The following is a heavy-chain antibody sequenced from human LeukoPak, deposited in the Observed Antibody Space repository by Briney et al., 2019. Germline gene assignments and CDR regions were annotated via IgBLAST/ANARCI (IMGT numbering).Heavy chain of an antibody. CDR1: GGSISSGGYY. CDR3: ARGGPETYYYDSSGYYYRA. CDR2: IYYSGST. Sequence: SETLSLTCTVSGGSISSGGYYWSWIRQHPGKGLEWIGYIYYSGSTYYNPSLKSRVTISVDTSKNQFSLKLSSVTAADTAVYYCARGGPETYYYDSSGYYYRAWGQGTLVTVSS. V-gene: IGHV4-31*03. D-gene: IGHD3-22*01. J-gene: IGHJ5*02.